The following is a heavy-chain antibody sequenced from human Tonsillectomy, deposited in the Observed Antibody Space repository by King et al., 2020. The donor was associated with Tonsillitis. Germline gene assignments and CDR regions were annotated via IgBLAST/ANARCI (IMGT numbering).Heavy chain of an antibody. V-gene: IGHV3-7*01. CDR2: IKEDGSEK. CDR3: VRETPPRVGVPVRFDR. CDR1: GFTFTSYW. D-gene: IGHD2-2*01. Sequence: EVQLVESGGDLVQPGGSLRLSCAASGFTFTSYWMTWVRQAPGRGLEWVANIKEDGSEKNYVESVKGRFTISRDSARNSLFLQMDSLRAEDTAVYYCVRETPPRVGVPVRFDRWGQGTPVTVSS. J-gene: IGHJ4*02.